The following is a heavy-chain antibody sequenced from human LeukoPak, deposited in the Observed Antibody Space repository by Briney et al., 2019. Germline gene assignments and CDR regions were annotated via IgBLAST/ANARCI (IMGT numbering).Heavy chain of an antibody. CDR2: IYYSGST. V-gene: IGHV4-59*01. CDR1: GGSISSYY. Sequence: SETLSLTCTVSGGSISSYYWSWIRQPPGKGLEWIGYIYYSGSTNYNPSLKSRVTISVHTSKNQFSLKLSSVTAADTAVYYCAREGNLYDRQQYYFDYWGQGTLVTVSS. CDR3: AREGNLYDRQQYYFDY. J-gene: IGHJ4*02. D-gene: IGHD3-22*01.